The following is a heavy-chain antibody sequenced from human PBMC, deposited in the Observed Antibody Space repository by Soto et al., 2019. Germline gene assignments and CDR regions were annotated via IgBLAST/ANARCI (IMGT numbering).Heavy chain of an antibody. CDR2: ISAYNGNT. J-gene: IGHJ5*02. V-gene: IGHV1-18*01. Sequence: ASVNVSCKASGYSFTSYGISWVRQAPGQGLEWMGWISAYNGNTNYAQKLQGRVTMTTDTSTSTAYMELRSLRSDDTAVYYCARVWLAGSGGWFDPWGQGTLVTVSS. CDR1: GYSFTSYG. D-gene: IGHD6-19*01. CDR3: ARVWLAGSGGWFDP.